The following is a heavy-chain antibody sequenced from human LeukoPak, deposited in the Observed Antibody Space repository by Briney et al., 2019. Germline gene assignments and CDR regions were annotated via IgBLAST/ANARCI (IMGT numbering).Heavy chain of an antibody. CDR1: GFTFSSYA. J-gene: IGHJ4*02. V-gene: IGHV3-23*01. CDR3: ATTPDYDFWSGPIG. CDR2: ISGRGGST. Sequence: GGSLRLSCAASGFTFSSYAMSWVRQAPGKGLEWVSAISGRGGSTYYADSVKGRFTISRDNSKNTLYLQMNSLRAEDTAVYYCATTPDYDFWSGPIGWGQGTLVTVSS. D-gene: IGHD3-3*01.